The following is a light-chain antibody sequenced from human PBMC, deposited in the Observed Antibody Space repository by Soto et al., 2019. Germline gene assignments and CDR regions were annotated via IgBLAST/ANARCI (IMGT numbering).Light chain of an antibody. Sequence: EIVLTQSPGTLSLSPGERATLSCRASQSVSNNYLAWYQQKPGQAPRLLIYGAYSRATGIPGRFSGSGSGTDFTLTISRLEPEDFAVYYCQQYGSSPRTFGQGTKVDIK. CDR1: QSVSNNY. CDR2: GAY. V-gene: IGKV3-20*01. CDR3: QQYGSSPRT. J-gene: IGKJ1*01.